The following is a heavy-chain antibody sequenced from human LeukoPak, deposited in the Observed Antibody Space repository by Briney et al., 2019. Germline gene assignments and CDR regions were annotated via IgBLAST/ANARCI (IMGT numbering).Heavy chain of an antibody. V-gene: IGHV4-31*03. J-gene: IGHJ4*02. CDR3: ARGGDAEIDY. D-gene: IGHD2-21*02. CDR2: IYYSGST. CDR1: GGSISSGGYY. Sequence: SSETLSLTCTVSGGSISSGGYYWSWIRQHPGKGLEWIGYIYYSGSTYYNSSLQSRVTISVDTSKNQFSLKLSSVTAADTAVYYCARGGDAEIDYWGQGTLVTVSS.